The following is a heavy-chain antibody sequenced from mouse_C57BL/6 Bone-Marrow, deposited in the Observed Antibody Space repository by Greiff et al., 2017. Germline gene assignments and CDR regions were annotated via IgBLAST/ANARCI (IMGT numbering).Heavy chain of an antibody. CDR2: ISSGGSYT. V-gene: IGHV5-6*01. D-gene: IGHD2-3*01. CDR1: GFTFSSYG. J-gene: IGHJ4*01. Sequence: EVKLMASGGDLVKPGGSLKLSCAASGFTFSSYGMSWVRQTPDKRLEWVATISSGGSYTYYPDSVKGRFTISRDKAKNTLYLQMSSLKSENTAMYYWSRQGYDDYPHARDYGGQGTSVTVAS. CDR3: SRQGYDDYPHARDY.